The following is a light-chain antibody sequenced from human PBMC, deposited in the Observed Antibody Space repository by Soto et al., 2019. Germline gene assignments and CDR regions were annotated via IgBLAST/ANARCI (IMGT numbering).Light chain of an antibody. CDR1: QSISSY. J-gene: IGKJ1*01. CDR3: QQSYSTPPSWT. CDR2: AAS. V-gene: IGKV1-39*01. Sequence: DIQMTQSPSSLSASVGDRVTITCRASQSISSYLNWYQQKPGKAPKLLIYAASSLQSGVPSRFSGSGSGTCFTLTISSLQPEDFATYSCQQSYSTPPSWTFGQGTKVEIK.